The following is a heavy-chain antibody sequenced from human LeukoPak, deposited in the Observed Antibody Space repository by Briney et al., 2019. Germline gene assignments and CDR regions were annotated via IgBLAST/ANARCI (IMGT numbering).Heavy chain of an antibody. Sequence: GASVKVSCKASGGTFSSYAISWVRQAPGQGLEWMGRIIPILGIANYAQKFQGRVTITADKSTSTAYMELSSLRSEDTAVYYCARLNAMQPPKGYYYYGMDVWGQGTTVTVSS. J-gene: IGHJ6*02. CDR3: ARLNAMQPPKGYYYYGMDV. CDR1: GGTFSSYA. CDR2: IIPILGIA. V-gene: IGHV1-69*04. D-gene: IGHD6-13*01.